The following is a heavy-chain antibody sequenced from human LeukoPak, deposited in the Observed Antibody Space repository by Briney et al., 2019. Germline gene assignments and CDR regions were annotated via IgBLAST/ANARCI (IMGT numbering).Heavy chain of an antibody. CDR3: ASSMVRGVIHPTSFDY. J-gene: IGHJ4*02. CDR1: GFTFSSYE. Sequence: PGGSLRLSCAASGFTFSSYEMNWVRQAPGKGLEWVSYISSSGSTIYYADSVKGRFTISRDNSKNTLYLQMNSLRAEDTAVYYCASSMVRGVIHPTSFDYWGQGTLVTVSS. D-gene: IGHD3-10*01. V-gene: IGHV3-48*03. CDR2: ISSSGSTI.